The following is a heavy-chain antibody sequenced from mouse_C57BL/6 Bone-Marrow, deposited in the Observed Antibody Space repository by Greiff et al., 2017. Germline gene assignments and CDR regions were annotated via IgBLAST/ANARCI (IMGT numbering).Heavy chain of an antibody. CDR1: AYTFTASW. Sequence: QANLQQPGAELLKPGASVRISCKASAYTFTASWLTWVKQRPGQGLEGIGDIFPGIGSTNYNEKFKSKATLTVAPSSSTAYMQLSSLTSEDSAVYYCARQLRLPSFAYWGQGTLVTVSA. D-gene: IGHD3-2*02. CDR3: ARQLRLPSFAY. CDR2: IFPGIGST. J-gene: IGHJ3*01. V-gene: IGHV1-55*01.